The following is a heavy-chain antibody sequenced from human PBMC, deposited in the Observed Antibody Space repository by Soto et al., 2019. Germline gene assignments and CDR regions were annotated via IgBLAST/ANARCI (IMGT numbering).Heavy chain of an antibody. D-gene: IGHD1-26*01. V-gene: IGHV4-61*01. CDR1: RGSVSSQTHF. CDR2: KYYSEIS. CDR3: VREDMSGTYYFDA. Sequence: QVQLQESGPGLLKPSETLSPTCTVTRGSVSSQTHFWTWIRQPPWKGLEWIGYKYYSEISNYNPSLQSRVTISVDTSKTQFSLRLTSVTAADTAVYFCVREDMSGTYYFDAWGQGALVTVSS. J-gene: IGHJ4*02.